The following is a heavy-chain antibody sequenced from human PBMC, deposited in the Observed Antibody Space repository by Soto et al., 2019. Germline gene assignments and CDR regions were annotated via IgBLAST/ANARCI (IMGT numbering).Heavy chain of an antibody. CDR3: AGFKEGKIVGLRWLDP. CDR1: GVDFRGSY. D-gene: IGHD1-26*01. J-gene: IGHJ5*02. CDR2: ISDTGRTI. Sequence: GGSLRLSCVGSGVDFRGSYMNWIRQAPGKGLEWITYISDTGRTIHYADSVKGRFVISRDNSKDSVYLQMNDLRADDTAVYYCAGFKEGKIVGLRWLDPWGQGTRVTVSS. V-gene: IGHV3-11*01.